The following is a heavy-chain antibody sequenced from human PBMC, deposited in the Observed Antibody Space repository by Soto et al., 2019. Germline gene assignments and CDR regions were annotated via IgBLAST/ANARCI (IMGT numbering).Heavy chain of an antibody. CDR1: VFIVNSND. CDR3: ARLRPLSVVSLDS. D-gene: IGHD2-2*01. J-gene: IGHJ4*02. V-gene: IGHV3-53*01. Sequence: GGSLRLSCASSVFIVNSNDMTWVRQAPGKGLEWVSVIYSGGNTFYADSVKGRFIISRDNSKNTLFLQMNSLRAEDTAVYYCARLRPLSVVSLDSWGQGTVVTVSS. CDR2: IYSGGNT.